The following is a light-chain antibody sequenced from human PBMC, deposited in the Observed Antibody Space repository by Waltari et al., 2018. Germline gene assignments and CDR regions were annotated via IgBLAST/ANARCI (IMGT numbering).Light chain of an antibody. J-gene: IGLJ2*01. CDR3: QVWDSTTAEI. CDR2: RDN. V-gene: IGLV3-9*01. CDR1: DIETKN. Sequence: SYDLTQPLSVSVALGQTARIPCGGNDIETKNVHWYQVKTGQAPVVVIYRDNNRPSGIPERFSGSNSGNTATLTISRAQDGDEADYYCQVWDSTTAEIFGGGTKLTVL.